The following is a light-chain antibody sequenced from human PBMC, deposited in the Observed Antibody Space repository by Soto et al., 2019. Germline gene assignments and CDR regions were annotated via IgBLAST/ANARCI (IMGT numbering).Light chain of an antibody. J-gene: IGKJ1*01. CDR3: HSSA. V-gene: IGKV1-5*03. Sequence: DIQMTQSPSTLSASVGDRVTITCRASQSISSWLAWYQQKPGKAPKLLIYKASSLESGVPSRFSGSGSGTEFTLPISSLQPDDFATYYCHSSAFGQGTKVEIK. CDR1: QSISSW. CDR2: KAS.